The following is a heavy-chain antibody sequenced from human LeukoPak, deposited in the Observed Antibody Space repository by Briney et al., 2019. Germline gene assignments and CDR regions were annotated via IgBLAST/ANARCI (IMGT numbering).Heavy chain of an antibody. CDR1: GGSISSYY. D-gene: IGHD6-19*01. V-gene: IGHV4-59*12. J-gene: IGHJ4*02. Sequence: SETLSLTCTVSGGSISSYYWSWVRQPPGKGLEWIGYIYYSGSTNYNPSLKSRVTISVDTSKNQFSLQLNSVTPEDTAVYYCARGGTRSGPGFDYWGQGTLVTVSS. CDR2: IYYSGST. CDR3: ARGGTRSGPGFDY.